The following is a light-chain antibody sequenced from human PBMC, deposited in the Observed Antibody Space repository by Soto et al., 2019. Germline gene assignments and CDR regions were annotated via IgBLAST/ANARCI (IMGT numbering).Light chain of an antibody. CDR2: DVS. J-gene: IGLJ2*01. Sequence: QSVLTQPASVSGSPGQSITISCTGTSSDVGGYNYVSWYQQHPGKAPKLMIYDVSNRPSGVSNRFSGAKSGNTASLTISGLQAEDEAEYYCSSYTSSSPLVVFGGGTKLTVL. CDR3: SSYTSSSPLVV. V-gene: IGLV2-14*01. CDR1: SSDVGGYNY.